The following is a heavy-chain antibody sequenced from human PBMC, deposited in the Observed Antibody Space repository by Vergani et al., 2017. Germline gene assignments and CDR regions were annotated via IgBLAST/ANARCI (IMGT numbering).Heavy chain of an antibody. CDR1: GFTFSSYA. J-gene: IGHJ6*02. D-gene: IGHD2-2*01. Sequence: EVQLLESGGNLIQPGGSLRLSCGASGFTFSSYAMTWVRLAPGKGLQWVSAISGSGGNTFYTDSVKGRFTISRDNSRNTLDLQMNSLKPEDTAVYYCAKSRGTCSSTSCFYHYAMDVWGQGTTVTVSS. CDR2: ISGSGGNT. CDR3: AKSRGTCSSTSCFYHYAMDV. V-gene: IGHV3-23*01.